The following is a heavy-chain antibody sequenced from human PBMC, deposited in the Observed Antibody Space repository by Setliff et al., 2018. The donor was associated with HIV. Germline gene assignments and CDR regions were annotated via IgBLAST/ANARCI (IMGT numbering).Heavy chain of an antibody. CDR1: GGSFSGYY. Sequence: SETLSLTCAVYGGSFSGYYWSWIRQPPGKGLEWIGEINHSGSTNYNPSLKSRVTISVDTSMDQFSLKLNSVTAADTAVYYCAAASSWDPLLDYWGQGTPVTV. V-gene: IGHV4-34*01. CDR3: AAASSWDPLLDY. J-gene: IGHJ4*02. D-gene: IGHD6-13*01. CDR2: INHSGST.